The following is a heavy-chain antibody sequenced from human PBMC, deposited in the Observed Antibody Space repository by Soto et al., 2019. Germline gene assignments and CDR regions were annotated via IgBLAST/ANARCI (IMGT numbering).Heavy chain of an antibody. CDR1: GFTFSSYG. V-gene: IGHV3-33*01. CDR3: ARVLGDCSSTSCPYGMDV. CDR2: IWYDGSNK. Sequence: GGSLRLSCAASGFTFSSYGMHWVRQAPGKGLEWVAVIWYDGSNKYYADSVKGRFTISRDNSKNTLYLQMNSLRAEDTAVYYCARVLGDCSSTSCPYGMDVWSKGTTVTVSS. J-gene: IGHJ6*04. D-gene: IGHD2-2*01.